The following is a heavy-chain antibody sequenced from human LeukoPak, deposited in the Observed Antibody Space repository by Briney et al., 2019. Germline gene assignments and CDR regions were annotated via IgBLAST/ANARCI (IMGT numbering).Heavy chain of an antibody. CDR1: VGSISGYY. D-gene: IGHD3-9*01. CDR3: ARQLKGGPFVCFDY. J-gene: IGHJ4*02. Sequence: PSETLSLTCAVSVGSISGYYWSWIRQPPGKGLECIGYIYYSGSTNYNPSLKSRVTISVDTSKNQFSLKLSSVTAADTAVYYCARQLKGGPFVCFDYWGQGTLVTVSS. V-gene: IGHV4-59*08. CDR2: IYYSGST.